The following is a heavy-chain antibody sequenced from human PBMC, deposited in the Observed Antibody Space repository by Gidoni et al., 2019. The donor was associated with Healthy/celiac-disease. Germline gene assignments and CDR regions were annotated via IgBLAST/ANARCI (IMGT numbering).Heavy chain of an antibody. CDR2: IIPIFGTA. CDR1: GCTFSSYA. V-gene: IGHV1-69*01. D-gene: IGHD5-12*01. J-gene: IGHJ6*02. Sequence: QVQLVQSGAEVKKPGSSVKVSCKASGCTFSSYAISWVRQAPGQGLEWMGGIIPIFGTANYAQKFQGRVTITADESTSTAYMELSSLRSEDTAVYYCARGPYGGYVLGYYGMDVWGQGTTVTVSS. CDR3: ARGPYGGYVLGYYGMDV.